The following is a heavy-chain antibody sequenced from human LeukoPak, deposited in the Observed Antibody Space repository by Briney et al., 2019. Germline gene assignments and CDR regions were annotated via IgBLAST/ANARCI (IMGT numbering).Heavy chain of an antibody. Sequence: GSLRLSCAASGFTFSSYSMNWVRQAPGKGLEWVAVISYDGSNKYYADSVKGRFSISRDNSKNTLYLQMNSLRAEDRAVYYCAKDWFRFDYWGQGTLVTVSS. V-gene: IGHV3-30*18. D-gene: IGHD3-10*01. CDR2: ISYDGSNK. CDR1: GFTFSSYS. CDR3: AKDWFRFDY. J-gene: IGHJ4*02.